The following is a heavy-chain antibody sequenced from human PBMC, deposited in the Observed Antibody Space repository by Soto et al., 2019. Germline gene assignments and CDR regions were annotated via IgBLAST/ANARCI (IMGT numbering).Heavy chain of an antibody. CDR3: ARGTEDYGDQPLAFDI. V-gene: IGHV1-18*01. CDR2: ISAYHGNT. Sequence: QVQLVQSGAEVKKPGASVKVSCKASGYTFTSYGISWVRQAPGQGLEGMGWISAYHGNTKYAQQLHGRVTMTTDTSTSTAYMELRSLRSDDTAVYYCARGTEDYGDQPLAFDIWGQGTMVTVSS. D-gene: IGHD4-17*01. CDR1: GYTFTSYG. J-gene: IGHJ3*02.